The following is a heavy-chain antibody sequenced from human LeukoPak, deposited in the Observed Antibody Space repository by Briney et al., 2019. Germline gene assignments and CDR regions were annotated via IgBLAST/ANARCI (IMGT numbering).Heavy chain of an antibody. D-gene: IGHD5-12*01. Sequence: GGSLRLSCAASGFTFSSYSMNWVRQAPGKGLEWVSSIISSSSYIYYADSVKGRFTISRDNSKNTLYLRMNSLRAEDTAVYYCARTESGYDTPFDYWGQGTLVTVSS. CDR1: GFTFSSYS. J-gene: IGHJ4*02. V-gene: IGHV3-21*04. CDR2: IISSSSYI. CDR3: ARTESGYDTPFDY.